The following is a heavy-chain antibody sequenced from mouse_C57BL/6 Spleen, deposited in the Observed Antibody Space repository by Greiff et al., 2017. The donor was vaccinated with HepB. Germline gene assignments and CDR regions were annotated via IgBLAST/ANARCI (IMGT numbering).Heavy chain of an antibody. CDR2: INPGSGGT. CDR3: ARCHYYGSSSFAY. Sequence: VKLMESGAELVRPGTSVKVSCKASGYAFTNYLIEWVKQRPGQGLEWIGVINPGSGGTNYNEKFKGKATLTADKSSSTAYMQLSSLTSEDSAVYFCARCHYYGSSSFAYWGQGTLVTVSA. D-gene: IGHD1-1*01. J-gene: IGHJ3*01. V-gene: IGHV1-54*01. CDR1: GYAFTNYL.